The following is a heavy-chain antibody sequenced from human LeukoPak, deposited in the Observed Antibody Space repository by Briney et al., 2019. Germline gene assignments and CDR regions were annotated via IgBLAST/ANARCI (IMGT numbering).Heavy chain of an antibody. Sequence: GGSLRLSCEISGFTFSDYAMTWVRQAPGRGVEGVSVISGSGGTSYYADSVEGRFTPSRDNSKNTLYLQMNNVRAEDTAIYYCAKREYDSSAYPMYPIDYWGQGTLVIVSA. V-gene: IGHV3-23*01. D-gene: IGHD3-22*01. J-gene: IGHJ4*02. CDR3: AKREYDSSAYPMYPIDY. CDR1: GFTFSDYA. CDR2: ISGSGGTS.